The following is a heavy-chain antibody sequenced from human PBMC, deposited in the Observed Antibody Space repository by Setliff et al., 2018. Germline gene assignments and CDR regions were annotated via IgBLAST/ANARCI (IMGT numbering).Heavy chain of an antibody. CDR1: SDSISLYY. J-gene: IGHJ2*01. CDR2: ISHLGIT. V-gene: IGHV4-59*12. Sequence: SETLSLTCTVSSDSISLYYWSWIRQPPGKGLEWIGYISHLGITSYNPSLKSRATISIDTSKSQFSLKLSSMTAADTALYYCARNPDILQYSFDLWGRGTLVTVSS. D-gene: IGHD5-12*01. CDR3: ARNPDILQYSFDL.